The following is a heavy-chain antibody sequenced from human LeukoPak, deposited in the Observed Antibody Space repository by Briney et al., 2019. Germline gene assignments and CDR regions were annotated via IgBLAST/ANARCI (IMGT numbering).Heavy chain of an antibody. J-gene: IGHJ3*02. CDR1: GFTFNTNY. CDR3: ARGIGQDAFDI. CDR2: IYSGGGT. Sequence: GGPLRLSCAASGFTFNTNYMSWVRQAPGEGLEWVSIIYSGGGTYYADSVKGRFTISRHISKNTLYLQMNSLRTEDTAVYFCARGIGQDAFDIWGQGTMVTVSS. D-gene: IGHD2-21*01. V-gene: IGHV3-53*04.